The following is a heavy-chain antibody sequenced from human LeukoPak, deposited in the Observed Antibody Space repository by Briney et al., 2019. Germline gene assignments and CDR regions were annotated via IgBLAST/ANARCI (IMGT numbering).Heavy chain of an antibody. V-gene: IGHV3-48*03. CDR1: GFIFSSYE. J-gene: IGHJ4*02. Sequence: GGSLRLSCAASGFIFSSYEMNWVRQAPGKGLEWVSYISSSGSTIYYADSVKGRFTISRDNAKNSLYLQMNSLRAEDTAVYYCAREIEQFDYWGQETLVTVSS. CDR3: AREIEQFDY. CDR2: ISSSGSTI. D-gene: IGHD6-13*01.